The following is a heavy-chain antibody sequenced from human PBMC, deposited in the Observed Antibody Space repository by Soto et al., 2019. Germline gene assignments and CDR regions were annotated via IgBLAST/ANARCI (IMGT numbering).Heavy chain of an antibody. D-gene: IGHD2-15*01. CDR2: IYYSGST. CDR1: GGSISSYY. J-gene: IGHJ3*02. CDR3: ARSGYCSGGSCHDAFDI. V-gene: IGHV4-59*08. Sequence: QVQLQESGPGPVKPSETLSLTCTVSGGSISSYYWSWIRQPPGKGLEWIGYIYYSGSTNYNPSLKSRVTISVDTSKNQFSLKLSSVTAADTAVYYCARSGYCSGGSCHDAFDIWGQGTMVTVSS.